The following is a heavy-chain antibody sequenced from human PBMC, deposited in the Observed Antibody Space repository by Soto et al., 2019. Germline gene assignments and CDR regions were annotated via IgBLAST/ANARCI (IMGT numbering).Heavy chain of an antibody. CDR3: SPAPPRTQGGLDY. J-gene: IGHJ4*02. D-gene: IGHD1-26*01. Sequence: GGSLRLSCAASGFTFSNAWMSWVRQAPGKGLEWVGRIKSKTDGGTTDYAAPVKGRFTISRDDSKTTLYLQMNSLKTEDTAVYYCSPAPPRTQGGLDYWGQGTLVTVSS. CDR1: GFTFSNAW. V-gene: IGHV3-15*01. CDR2: IKSKTDGGTT.